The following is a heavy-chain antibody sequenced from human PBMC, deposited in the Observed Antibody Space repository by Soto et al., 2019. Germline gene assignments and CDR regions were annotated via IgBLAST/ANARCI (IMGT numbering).Heavy chain of an antibody. CDR3: ARDRTIAAAGIYYYYGMDV. J-gene: IGHJ6*02. V-gene: IGHV1-69*12. D-gene: IGHD6-13*01. CDR2: IIPIFGTA. CDR1: EGTFSSYA. Sequence: QVQLVQSGAEVKKPGSSVKVYCKASEGTFSSYAISWVRQAPGQGLEWMGGIIPIFGTANYAQKFQGRVTITADESTSTAYMELSSLRSEDTAVYYCARDRTIAAAGIYYYYGMDVWGQGTTVTVSS.